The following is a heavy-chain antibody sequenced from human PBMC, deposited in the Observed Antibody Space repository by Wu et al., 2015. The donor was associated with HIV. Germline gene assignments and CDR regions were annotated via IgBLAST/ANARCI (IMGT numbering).Heavy chain of an antibody. V-gene: IGHV1-2*02. CDR1: GYTFTGYY. CDR3: ARDEQPNMVWDAFDI. D-gene: IGHD1/OR15-1a*01. CDR2: INPNSGGT. J-gene: IGHJ3*02. Sequence: QVQLVQSGAEVKKPGASVKVSCKASGYTFTGYYMHWVRQAPGQGLEWMGWINPNSGGTNYAQKFQGRVTMTRDTSISTAYMELSRLRSDDTAVYYCARDEQPNMVWDAFDIWGQGTMVTVSS.